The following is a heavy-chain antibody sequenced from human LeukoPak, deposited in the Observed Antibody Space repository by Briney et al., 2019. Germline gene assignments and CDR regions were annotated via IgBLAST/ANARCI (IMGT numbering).Heavy chain of an antibody. V-gene: IGHV3-11*01. CDR2: ISGSGHTI. Sequence: GGSLRLSCAASGFTFSDYYMSWIRQAPGKGLEWVSYISGSGHTIYYTDSVKGRFTTSRDNAKNSLYLQMNSLRAEDTAVYYCARGNDFWSPGYFDYWGQGTLVTVSS. J-gene: IGHJ4*02. CDR1: GFTFSDYY. CDR3: ARGNDFWSPGYFDY. D-gene: IGHD3-3*01.